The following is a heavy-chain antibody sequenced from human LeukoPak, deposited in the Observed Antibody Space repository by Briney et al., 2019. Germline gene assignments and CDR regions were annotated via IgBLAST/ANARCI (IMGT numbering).Heavy chain of an antibody. D-gene: IGHD6-13*01. CDR1: GFTFSSYA. Sequence: GGSLRLSCAASGFTFSSYAMNWVRQAPGKGLEWVASINQDGSEKYYVDSVKGRFTISRDNAKNSLYLQMNSLRAEDTAVFYCARDGVAAGLYFDFWGQGTLVTVSS. V-gene: IGHV3-7*01. CDR2: INQDGSEK. CDR3: ARDGVAAGLYFDF. J-gene: IGHJ4*02.